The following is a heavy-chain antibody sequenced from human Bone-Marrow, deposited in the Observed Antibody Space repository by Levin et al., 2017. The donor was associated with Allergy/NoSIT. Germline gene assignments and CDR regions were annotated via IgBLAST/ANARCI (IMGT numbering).Heavy chain of an antibody. CDR2: ICPGDSDT. J-gene: IGHJ4*02. D-gene: IGHD5-24*01. CDR3: ARHLPRAGYNYRALDY. CDR1: GYSFTNYW. V-gene: IGHV5-51*01. Sequence: GASVKVSCKGSGYSFTNYWIGWVRQMPGKGLEWMGIICPGDSDTRYSPSFQGQVTISADKSISTVYLQWSSLKASDTAMYYCARHLPRAGYNYRALDYWGQGTLLTVSS.